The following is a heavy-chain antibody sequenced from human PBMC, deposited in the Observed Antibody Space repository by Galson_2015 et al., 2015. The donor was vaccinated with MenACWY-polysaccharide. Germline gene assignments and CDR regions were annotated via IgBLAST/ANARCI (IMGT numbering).Heavy chain of an antibody. CDR2: ISASGGRK. V-gene: IGHV3-23*01. CDR3: TKGGQWTPNSGAYFDY. D-gene: IGHD4-23*01. J-gene: IGHJ4*02. CDR1: RFTFSTYA. Sequence: ASRFTFSTYAMSWVRQAPGKGLEWVSGISASGGRKYYADSVKGRFTISRDNSKNTLYLQMSSLRVEDTAVYYCTKGGQWTPNSGAYFDYWGQGTLVTVSS.